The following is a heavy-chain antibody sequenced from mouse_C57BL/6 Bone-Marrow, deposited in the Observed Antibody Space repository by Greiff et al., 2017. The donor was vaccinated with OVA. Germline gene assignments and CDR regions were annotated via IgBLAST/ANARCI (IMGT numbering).Heavy chain of an antibody. Sequence: QVHVKQPGAELVKPGASVKVSCKASGYTFTSYWMHWVKQRPGQGLEWIGRIHPSDSDTNYNQKFKGKATLTVDKSSSTAYMQLSSLTSEDSAVYYCAMGNYYGSSYWYFDVWGTGTTVTVSS. V-gene: IGHV1-74*01. CDR3: AMGNYYGSSYWYFDV. D-gene: IGHD1-1*01. CDR2: IHPSDSDT. J-gene: IGHJ1*03. CDR1: GYTFTSYW.